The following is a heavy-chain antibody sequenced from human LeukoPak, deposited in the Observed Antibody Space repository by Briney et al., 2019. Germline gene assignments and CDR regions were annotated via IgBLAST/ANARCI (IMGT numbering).Heavy chain of an antibody. Sequence: GGSLRLSCAASGVTFSSYWMSWVRQAPGKGLEWVANIKQDGREKYYVDSVKGRFTISRDNAKNSLYLQMNSLRAEDTAVYYCARTASSSSGEYFDYWGQGTLVTVSS. J-gene: IGHJ4*02. V-gene: IGHV3-7*01. CDR1: GVTFSSYW. CDR3: ARTASSSSGEYFDY. CDR2: IKQDGREK. D-gene: IGHD6-6*01.